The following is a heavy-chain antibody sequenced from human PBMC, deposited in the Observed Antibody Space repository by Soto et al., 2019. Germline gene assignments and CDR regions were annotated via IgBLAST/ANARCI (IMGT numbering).Heavy chain of an antibody. D-gene: IGHD3-10*01. CDR1: GGSFSGYF. CDR2: IDHSGST. J-gene: IGHJ4*02. CDR3: ARGRHFYGIDY. Sequence: SETLSLTCAVFGGSFSGYFWSWVRQPPGRGLDWIGEIDHSGSTNYNLSLKSRVTISVDTSKNQFSLKLSSVTAADTAVYYCARGRHFYGIDYWGQGALVTVSS. V-gene: IGHV4-34*01.